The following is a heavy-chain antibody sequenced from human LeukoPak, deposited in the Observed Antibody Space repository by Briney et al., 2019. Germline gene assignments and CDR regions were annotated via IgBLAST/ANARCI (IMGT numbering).Heavy chain of an antibody. CDR3: TREEGSRIFDY. J-gene: IGHJ4*02. D-gene: IGHD6-13*01. CDR1: GFTFGDFA. Sequence: PGGSLRLSCATSGFTFGDFALNWVRQAPGKGLEWVGFIRSKAYGGTTEYAASVRGRFTISRDVSKSIAYLQMNSLKTEDTAVYYCTREEGSRIFDYWGQGTLVTVSS. V-gene: IGHV3-49*04. CDR2: IRSKAYGGTT.